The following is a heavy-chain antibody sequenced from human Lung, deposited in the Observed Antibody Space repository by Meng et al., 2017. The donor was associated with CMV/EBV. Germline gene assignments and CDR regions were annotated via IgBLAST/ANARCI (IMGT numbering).Heavy chain of an antibody. D-gene: IGHD2-2*01. J-gene: IGHJ6*01. CDR3: ARRGGYCSTTSCHGLYYYHGMDV. CDR1: GFTFSSYW. Sequence: LXCAASGFTFSSYWMSWVRQAPGKGLEWVANIKQDGSEKYYVDSVKGRFTISRDNAKNSLYLQMNSLRAEDTAVYYCARRGGYCSTTSCHGLYYYHGMDVGXQGTXVTVSS. CDR2: IKQDGSEK. V-gene: IGHV3-7*01.